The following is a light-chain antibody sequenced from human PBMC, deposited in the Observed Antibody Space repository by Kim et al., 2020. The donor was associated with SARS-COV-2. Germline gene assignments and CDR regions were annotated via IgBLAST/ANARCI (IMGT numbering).Light chain of an antibody. CDR1: QSISSY. CDR3: QQSYSTPLT. J-gene: IGKJ4*01. V-gene: IGKV1-39*01. Sequence: ASVGDRVTITCRASQSISSYLNWYQQKPGKAPKLLIYAASSLQSGVPSRFSGSGSGTDFTLTISSLQPEDFATYYCQQSYSTPLTFGGETKVEIK. CDR2: AAS.